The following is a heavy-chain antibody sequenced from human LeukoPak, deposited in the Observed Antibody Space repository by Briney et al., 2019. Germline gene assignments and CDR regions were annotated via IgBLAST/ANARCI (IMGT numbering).Heavy chain of an antibody. Sequence: SVKVSCKDSGGTFSSYAISWVRQAPGQGLEWMGGIIPIFGTANYAQKFQGRVTITTDESTSTAYMELSSLRSEDTAVYYCARAPSPYYYDSSGYSHFDYWGQGTLVTVSS. CDR3: ARAPSPYYYDSSGYSHFDY. J-gene: IGHJ4*02. V-gene: IGHV1-69*05. D-gene: IGHD3-22*01. CDR2: IIPIFGTA. CDR1: GGTFSSYA.